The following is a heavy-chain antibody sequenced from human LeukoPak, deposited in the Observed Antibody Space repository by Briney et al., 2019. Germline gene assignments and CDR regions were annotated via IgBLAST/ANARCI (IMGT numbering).Heavy chain of an antibody. J-gene: IGHJ4*02. CDR1: RGSISTYY. CDR2: ISTGGST. V-gene: IGHV4-4*09. Sequence: PSETLSLTCTISRGSISTYYRSWIRQPPGKGLEWIGYISTGGSTNYNPSLKSRVTISVDTSKNQFSLNLSSVTAADTAVYYCARRRTTGTTGYFDYWGQGTLVTVSS. D-gene: IGHD1-1*01. CDR3: ARRRTTGTTGYFDY.